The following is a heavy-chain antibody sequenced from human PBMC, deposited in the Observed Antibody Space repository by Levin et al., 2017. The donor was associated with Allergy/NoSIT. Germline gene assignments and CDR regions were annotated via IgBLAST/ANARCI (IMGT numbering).Heavy chain of an antibody. CDR1: GYSFTSYW. D-gene: IGHD4-23*01. Sequence: PGESLKISCQASGYSFTSYWFGWVRQRPGKGLEWMGLIFPSDSDTRVSPSFQGQIIMSVDKSINTAYLQWSSLNASDSAMYYCARRDSDGSNSFDYWGQGTLVTVSS. J-gene: IGHJ4*02. CDR3: ARRDSDGSNSFDY. CDR2: IFPSDSDT. V-gene: IGHV5-51*01.